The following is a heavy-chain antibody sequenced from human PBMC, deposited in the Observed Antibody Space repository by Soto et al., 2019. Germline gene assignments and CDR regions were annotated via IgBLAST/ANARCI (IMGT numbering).Heavy chain of an antibody. CDR3: ARLNGGSSSPLPYYYYYMDV. CDR2: IYYSGST. V-gene: IGHV4-39*01. J-gene: IGHJ6*03. Sequence: QLQLQESGPGLVKPSETLSLTCTVSGGSISSSSYYWGWIRQPPGKGLEWIGSIYYSGSTYYNPSLKSRVTISVDKSKNQFSLKLSSVTAADTAVYYCARLNGGSSSPLPYYYYYMDVWGKGTTVTVSS. CDR1: GGSISSSSYY. D-gene: IGHD6-6*01.